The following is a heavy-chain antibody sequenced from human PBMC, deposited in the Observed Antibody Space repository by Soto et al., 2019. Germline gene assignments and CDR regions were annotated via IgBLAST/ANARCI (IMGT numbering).Heavy chain of an antibody. J-gene: IGHJ5*02. V-gene: IGHV1-18*01. CDR1: GYTFTSYG. D-gene: IGHD6-13*01. CDR3: TRGSLATAGNWFVP. CDR2: IGAYNGNT. Sequence: GASVKVSCKASGYTFTSYGISWVRQAPGQGLEWMGWIGAYNGNTNYAQKLQGRVTMTTDTSTSNAYMELRSLRSDDTAVYYCTRGSLATAGNWFVPWGQGTLVTVSS.